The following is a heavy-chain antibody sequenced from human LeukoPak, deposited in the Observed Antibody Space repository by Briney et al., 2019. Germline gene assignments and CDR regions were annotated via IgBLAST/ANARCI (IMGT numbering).Heavy chain of an antibody. CDR2: MYSGGNT. D-gene: IGHD3-16*01. J-gene: IGHJ4*02. CDR3: ARTYDYLFYFDY. Sequence: PGGSLRLSCAASGFTVISNYMSWVRQAPGKGLEWVSIMYSGGNTYYADSVKGRFTISRHNSKNTLYLQMNSLRAEDTAIYYCARTYDYLFYFDYWGPGTLVTVSS. CDR1: GFTVISNY. V-gene: IGHV3-53*04.